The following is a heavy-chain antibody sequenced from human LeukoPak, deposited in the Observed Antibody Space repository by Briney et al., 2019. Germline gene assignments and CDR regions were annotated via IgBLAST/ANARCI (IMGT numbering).Heavy chain of an antibody. Sequence: ASVKVSCKASGYTFTSYGFSWVRQAPGQGLEWMGWISVYNGNTNYAQKLQGRVTMTTDTSTSTAYRELRSLRSDDTAVYYCARATNWGIGGNDYWGQGTLVTVSS. CDR3: ARATNWGIGGNDY. V-gene: IGHV1-18*01. CDR2: ISVYNGNT. D-gene: IGHD7-27*01. J-gene: IGHJ4*02. CDR1: GYTFTSYG.